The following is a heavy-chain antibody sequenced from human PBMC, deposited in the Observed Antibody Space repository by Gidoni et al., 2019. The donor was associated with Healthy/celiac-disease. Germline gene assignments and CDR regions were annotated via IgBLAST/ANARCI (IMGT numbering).Heavy chain of an antibody. D-gene: IGHD4-17*01. CDR2: ISSSSSYI. V-gene: IGHV3-21*01. CDR3: ASGYGDYVDY. Sequence: EVHLVVSGGGLVKPGGSLRPPGSASGFTFSSYSMNWVRQAPGKGLEWVSSISSSSSYIYYADSVKGRFTISRDNAKNSLYLQMNSLRAEDTAVYYCASGYGDYVDYWGQGTLVTVSS. J-gene: IGHJ4*02. CDR1: GFTFSSYS.